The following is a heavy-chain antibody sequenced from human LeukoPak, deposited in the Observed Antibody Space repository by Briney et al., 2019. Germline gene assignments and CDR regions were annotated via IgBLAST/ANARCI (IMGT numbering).Heavy chain of an antibody. CDR1: GGSVSSGSYY. Sequence: PSETLSLTCTVSGGSVSSGSYYWSWIRQPPGKGLEWIGYIYYSGSTNYNPSLKSRVTISVDTSKNQFSLKLSSVTAADTAVYYCARETTVTTAFGIWGQGTMVTVSS. CDR2: IYYSGST. J-gene: IGHJ3*02. CDR3: ARETTVTTAFGI. D-gene: IGHD4-17*01. V-gene: IGHV4-61*01.